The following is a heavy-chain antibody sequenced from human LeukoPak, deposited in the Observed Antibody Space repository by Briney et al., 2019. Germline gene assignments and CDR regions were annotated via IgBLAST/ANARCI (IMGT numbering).Heavy chain of an antibody. CDR1: GYTLTELS. D-gene: IGHD3-22*01. CDR2: FDPEDGET. V-gene: IGHV1-24*01. Sequence: ASVKVSCKVSGYTLTELSMHWVRQAPGKGLEWMGGFDPEDGETIYAQKFQGRVTTTEDTSTDTAYMELSSLRSEDTAVYYCATFLFSSGYYYVAFDIWGQGTMVTVSS. CDR3: ATFLFSSGYYYVAFDI. J-gene: IGHJ3*02.